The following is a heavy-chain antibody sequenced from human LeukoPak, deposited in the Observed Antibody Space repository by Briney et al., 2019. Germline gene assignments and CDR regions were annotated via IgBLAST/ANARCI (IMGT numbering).Heavy chain of an antibody. CDR1: GFTFSSYG. CDR2: ISYDGSNK. Sequence: GRSLRLSCAASGFTFSSYGMHWVRQAPGKGLERVAVISYDGSNKYYADSVKGRFTISRDNSKNTLYLQMNSLRAEDTAVYYCVPREYYFDYWGQGTLVTVSS. CDR3: VPREYYFDY. V-gene: IGHV3-30*03. J-gene: IGHJ4*02.